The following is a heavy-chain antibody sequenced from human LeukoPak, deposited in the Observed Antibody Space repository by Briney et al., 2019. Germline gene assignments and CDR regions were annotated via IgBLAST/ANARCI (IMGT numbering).Heavy chain of an antibody. J-gene: IGHJ4*02. Sequence: PGRSLRLSCAASGFTFSSYGMHWVRQAPGKGLEWVAVISYDGSNKYYADSVKGRFTISRDNSKNTLYLQMNSLRAEDTAVYYCAKDSPMDYWGQGTLVIVSS. CDR3: AKDSPMDY. V-gene: IGHV3-30*18. CDR2: ISYDGSNK. CDR1: GFTFSSYG.